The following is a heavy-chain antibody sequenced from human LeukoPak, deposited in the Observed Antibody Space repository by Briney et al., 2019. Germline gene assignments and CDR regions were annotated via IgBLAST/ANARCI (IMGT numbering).Heavy chain of an antibody. J-gene: IGHJ5*02. V-gene: IGHV3-15*01. Sequence: GGSLRLSCLTSGFTFANASMSWVRQAPGKGLEWVGLMKSKPEGGTTFYAAPVRGRFTISRDDSRNTLYLQMTSLTIGDTGVYYCTTGNPWGQGTLVTVSS. CDR1: GFTFANAS. CDR3: TTGNP. CDR2: MKSKPEGGTT.